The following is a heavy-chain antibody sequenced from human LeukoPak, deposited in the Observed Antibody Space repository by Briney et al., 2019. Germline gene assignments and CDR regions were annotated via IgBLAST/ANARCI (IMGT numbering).Heavy chain of an antibody. Sequence: SGGSLRLSCAASGFTFSSYAMHWVRQARGKGGEGVANIKQDGSEKDYVDSVKGRFTISRDNAKNSLYLQMNSLRAEDTAVYYCARDKFDIVVVTAIYYYYYMDVWGKGTTVTVSS. V-gene: IGHV3-7*01. CDR1: GFTFSSYA. CDR2: IKQDGSEK. D-gene: IGHD2-21*02. J-gene: IGHJ6*03. CDR3: ARDKFDIVVVTAIYYYYYMDV.